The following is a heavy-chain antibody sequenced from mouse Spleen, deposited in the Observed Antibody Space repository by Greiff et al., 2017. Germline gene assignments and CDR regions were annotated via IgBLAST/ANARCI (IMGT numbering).Heavy chain of an antibody. V-gene: IGHV14-4*01. CDR1: GFNIKDDY. J-gene: IGHJ3*01. Sequence: VQLKQSGAELVRPGASVKLSCTASGFNIKDDYMHWVKQRPEQGLEWIGWIDPENGDTEYASKFQGKATITADTSSNTAYLQLSSLTSEDTAVYYCTTLLRLRAWFAYWGQGTLVTVSA. CDR3: TTLLRLRAWFAY. CDR2: IDPENGDT. D-gene: IGHD1-2*01.